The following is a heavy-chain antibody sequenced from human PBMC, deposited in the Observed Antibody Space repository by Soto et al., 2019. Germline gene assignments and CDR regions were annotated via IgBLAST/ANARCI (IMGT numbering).Heavy chain of an antibody. V-gene: IGHV4-59*08. J-gene: IGHJ6*03. CDR2: IYYSGST. CDR3: ARRVSTIFGVVTEGFDHFYYMDV. Sequence: PSETLSLTCTVSGGSISSYYWSWIRQPPGKGLEWIGYIYYSGSTNYNPSLKSRVTISVDTSKNQFSLKLSSVTAADTAVYYCARRVSTIFGVVTEGFDHFYYMDVWGKGTTVTVSS. D-gene: IGHD3-3*01. CDR1: GGSISSYY.